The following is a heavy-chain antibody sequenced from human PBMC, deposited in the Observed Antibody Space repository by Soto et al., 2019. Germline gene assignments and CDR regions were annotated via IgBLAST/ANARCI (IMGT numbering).Heavy chain of an antibody. CDR3: ARDLAAAGPFDC. CDR1: GYTFTNYA. J-gene: IGHJ4*02. D-gene: IGHD6-13*01. CDR2: ISAYNGNT. Sequence: QVQLEQSAAEVKKPGASVKVSCKASGYTFTNYAFSWVRQAPGQGLEWMGWISAYNGNTNYPQKLQGRVTMTTDTSTSTAYMELRILRSDDTAVYYCARDLAAAGPFDCWGQGTLVTVSS. V-gene: IGHV1-18*01.